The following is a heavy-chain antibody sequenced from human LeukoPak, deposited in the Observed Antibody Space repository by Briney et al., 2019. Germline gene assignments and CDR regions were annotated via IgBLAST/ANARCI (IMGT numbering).Heavy chain of an antibody. J-gene: IGHJ4*02. Sequence: GGSLRLSCAASGFTFSDYYMSWIRQAPGKALECISYISSSGSYTNYADSVKGRFTISRDNAKNSLYLQMNSLRAEDTAVYYCARAWRTTVTTLGYWGQGTLVTVSS. V-gene: IGHV3-11*05. CDR2: ISSSGSYT. CDR1: GFTFSDYY. D-gene: IGHD4-17*01. CDR3: ARAWRTTVTTLGY.